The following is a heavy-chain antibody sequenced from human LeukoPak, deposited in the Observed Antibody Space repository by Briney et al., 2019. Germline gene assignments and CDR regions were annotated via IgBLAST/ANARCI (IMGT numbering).Heavy chain of an antibody. Sequence: GGSLRLSCVASGFTFSSYWMHWVRQAPGKGLVWVSRINTDGSSTSYADSVKGRFTISRDNAKNTLYLQMNSLRAEDTAVYYCARVIAAPPFDYWGQGTLVTVSS. CDR1: GFTFSSYW. CDR3: ARVIAAPPFDY. J-gene: IGHJ4*02. CDR2: INTDGSST. D-gene: IGHD6-6*01. V-gene: IGHV3-74*01.